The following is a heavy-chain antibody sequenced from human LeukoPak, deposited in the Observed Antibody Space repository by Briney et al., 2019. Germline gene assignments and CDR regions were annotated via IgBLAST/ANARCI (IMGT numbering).Heavy chain of an antibody. V-gene: IGHV1-8*01. CDR2: MNPNSGNT. CDR3: ARGSPNMGLVNWFDP. Sequence: ASVKVSCKASGYTFTSYDINWVRQATGQGLEWMGWMNPNSGNTGYAQKFQGRVTMTRNTSISTAYMELSSLRSEDTAVYYCARGSPNMGLVNWFDPWGQGTLVTVPS. CDR1: GYTFTSYD. D-gene: IGHD3-16*01. J-gene: IGHJ5*02.